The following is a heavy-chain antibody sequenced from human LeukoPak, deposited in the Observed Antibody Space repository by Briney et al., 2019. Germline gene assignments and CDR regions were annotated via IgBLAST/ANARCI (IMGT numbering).Heavy chain of an antibody. CDR3: ARDGSSDWPNYYFDY. CDR2: IYHSGST. Sequence: SETLSLTCAVSGGSISSGGYSWSWIRQPPGKGLEWIGYIYHSGSTFYNPSLKSRVIISVDTSKNQFSLKLSSVTAADTAVYYCARDGSSDWPNYYFDYWGQGTLVTVSS. CDR1: GGSISSGGYS. V-gene: IGHV4-30-2*01. D-gene: IGHD6-19*01. J-gene: IGHJ4*02.